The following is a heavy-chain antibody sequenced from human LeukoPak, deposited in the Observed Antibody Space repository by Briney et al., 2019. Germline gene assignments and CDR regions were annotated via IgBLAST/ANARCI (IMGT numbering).Heavy chain of an antibody. CDR2: IRYDGSNK. CDR3: ARVGATTPYYFDY. Sequence: GGSLRLSCAASGFTFSSYGMHWVRQAPGKGLEWVAFIRYDGSNKYFADSVKGRFTISRDNSKNTLYLQMNSLRAADTAVYYCARVGATTPYYFDYWGQGTLVTVSS. D-gene: IGHD1-26*01. J-gene: IGHJ4*02. V-gene: IGHV3-30*02. CDR1: GFTFSSYG.